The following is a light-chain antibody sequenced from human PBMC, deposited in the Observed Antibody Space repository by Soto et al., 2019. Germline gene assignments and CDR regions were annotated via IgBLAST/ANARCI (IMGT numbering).Light chain of an antibody. CDR2: GAS. J-gene: IGKJ4*01. CDR1: QSVSSN. Sequence: EIVMTQSAATLSVSPGERATLSCRASQSVSSNLAWYQQKPGQAPRLLIYGASTSATGIPARFSGSGSGTEFTLTISSLQSEDFVVYYCQQYKNWPLTFGGVTKVEIK. CDR3: QQYKNWPLT. V-gene: IGKV3-15*01.